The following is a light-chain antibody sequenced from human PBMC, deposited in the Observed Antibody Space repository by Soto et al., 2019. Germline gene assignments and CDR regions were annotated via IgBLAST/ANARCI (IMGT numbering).Light chain of an antibody. J-gene: IGLJ1*01. CDR1: SSDVGDYDF. Sequence: QSVLTQPASVSGSPGQSITISCTGSSSDVGDYDFVAWCQQSPGEAPKVMIYDVTSRLSGVSNRFSGSKSGNTASLTISGLQAEDEADYYCSSKTSTDTLVFGTGTKVTVL. CDR3: SSKTSTDTLV. V-gene: IGLV2-14*01. CDR2: DVT.